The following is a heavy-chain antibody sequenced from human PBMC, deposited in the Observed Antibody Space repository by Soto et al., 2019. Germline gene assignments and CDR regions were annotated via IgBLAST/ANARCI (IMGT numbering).Heavy chain of an antibody. Sequence: QVQLVQSGAEVKKPGASVKVSCKTSGYTFAAYYIHWIRQAPGQGLEWMGWINPTSGGTVYAQNFQDRVTMTRDTSISTAYMERRLNSDDTAVYYCVRDPDYGDYWGYFFDSWGQGTPVTVSS. J-gene: IGHJ4*02. V-gene: IGHV1-2*02. CDR2: INPTSGGT. CDR3: VRDPDYGDYWGYFFDS. D-gene: IGHD4-17*01. CDR1: GYTFAAYY.